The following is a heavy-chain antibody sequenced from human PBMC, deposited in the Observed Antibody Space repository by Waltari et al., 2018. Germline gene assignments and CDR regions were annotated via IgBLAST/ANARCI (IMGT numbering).Heavy chain of an antibody. CDR2: INGGSSIT. CDR3: ARDIAGPDPTVVTNAFEI. J-gene: IGHJ3*02. CDR1: GFTFRISA. V-gene: IGHV3-23*01. D-gene: IGHD5-18*01. Sequence: EVQLSDSGGGLVQTGGSLRLSCAASGFTFRISARRWVRQAPGKGLEWVSTINGGSSITSYADSVSGRFAISRDNSKNTLWLQMNSLRVEDTALYYCARDIAGPDPTVVTNAFEIWGQGTMVTVSS.